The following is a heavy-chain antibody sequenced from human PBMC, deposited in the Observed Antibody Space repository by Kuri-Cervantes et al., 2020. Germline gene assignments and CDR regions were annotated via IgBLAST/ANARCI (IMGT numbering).Heavy chain of an antibody. J-gene: IGHJ4*02. CDR2: IYYSGST. Sequence: GSLRLSCTVSGGSISSGDYYWSWIRQPPGKGLERIGYIYYSGSTNYNPSLKSRVTISVDTSKNQFSLKLSSVTAADTAVYYCAGDRGIMITFGGVIAPTSEFDYWGQGTLVTVSS. D-gene: IGHD3-16*02. CDR3: AGDRGIMITFGGVIAPTSEFDY. V-gene: IGHV4-61*08. CDR1: GGSISSGDYY.